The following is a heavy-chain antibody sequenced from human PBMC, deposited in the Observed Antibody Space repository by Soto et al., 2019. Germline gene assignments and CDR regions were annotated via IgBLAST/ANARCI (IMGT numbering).Heavy chain of an antibody. CDR1: GFTFSNYS. D-gene: IGHD2-8*01. CDR2: IINNRSVK. V-gene: IGHV3-48*02. J-gene: IGHJ4*02. CDR3: ARDRDAYCSKGVCSGPYFDY. Sequence: GGSLRLSYAVSGFTFSNYSINWVRQASGKGLEWISNIINNRSVKFNADSVKGRFTISRDNAKNSLYLQMNSLRDDDTAVYYCARDRDAYCSKGVCSGPYFDYWGRGTLVTVSS.